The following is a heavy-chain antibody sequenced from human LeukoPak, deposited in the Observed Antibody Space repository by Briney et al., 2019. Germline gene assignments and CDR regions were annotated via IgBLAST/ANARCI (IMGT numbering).Heavy chain of an antibody. CDR1: GGSVSSGSYY. CDR2: IYYSGIT. V-gene: IGHV4-61*01. Sequence: LSETLSLTCTVSGGSVSSGSYYWSWIRQPPGKGLEWIGYIYYSGITNYNPSLKSRVTISVDTSKNQFSLKLSSVTAADTAVYYCARVGGYCSGGSCYSFDYWGQGTLVTVSS. D-gene: IGHD2-15*01. J-gene: IGHJ4*02. CDR3: ARVGGYCSGGSCYSFDY.